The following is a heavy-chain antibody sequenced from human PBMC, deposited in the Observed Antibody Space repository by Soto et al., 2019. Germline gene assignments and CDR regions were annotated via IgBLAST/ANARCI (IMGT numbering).Heavy chain of an antibody. Sequence: EVQLEESGGGSVQLGESLRVSCVASGFTFRNQWMHWVRQVPGKGLVWVCRINGDGTRASYADFVEGRFTISRDNAQNLLFLQLNSLRVDETGVYHCARGGAAGRGDAIDIWGPGTTVAVSS. J-gene: IGHJ3*02. CDR1: GFTFRNQW. CDR3: ARGGAAGRGDAIDI. D-gene: IGHD3-10*01. V-gene: IGHV3-74*01. CDR2: INGDGTRA.